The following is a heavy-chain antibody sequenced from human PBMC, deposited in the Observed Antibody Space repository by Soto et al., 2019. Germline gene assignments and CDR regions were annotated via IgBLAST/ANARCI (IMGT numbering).Heavy chain of an antibody. CDR1: GFSLGVYW. J-gene: IGHJ4*01. Sequence: GGSLRLSCGASGFSLGVYWMSWVRQAPGSGLEWLATRKWDASEKKYVDSVKGRFTTSRDNAKNSLYLQMASLRAEDTAIYYFARYSGYGSRSSVNHYRDYKGHGTLVSASS. V-gene: IGHV3-7*01. D-gene: IGHD3-10*01. CDR3: ARYSGYGSRSSVNHYRDY. CDR2: RKWDASEK.